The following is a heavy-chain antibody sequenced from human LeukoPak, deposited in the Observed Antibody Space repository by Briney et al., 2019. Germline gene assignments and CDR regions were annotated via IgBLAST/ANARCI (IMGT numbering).Heavy chain of an antibody. CDR1: GFTFSSYE. CDR2: ISGSSGYT. CDR3: ARGTGTTAYFDY. J-gene: IGHJ4*02. D-gene: IGHD1-1*01. V-gene: IGHV3-21*05. Sequence: GGSLRLSCAASGFTFSSYEMNWVRQAPGKGLEWVSYISGSSGYTKYADSVKGRFTISRDTAKQSLYLQVNSLRAEDMAVYYCARGTGTTAYFDYWGQGTPVTVSS.